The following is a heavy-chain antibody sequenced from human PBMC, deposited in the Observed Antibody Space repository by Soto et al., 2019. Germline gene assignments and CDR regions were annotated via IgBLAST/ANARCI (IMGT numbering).Heavy chain of an antibody. CDR1: GFTFSSYG. CDR3: ARDCSGGSCYLDY. D-gene: IGHD2-15*01. Sequence: QVQLVESGGGVVQPGRSLRLSCAVSGFTFSSYGMHWVRQAPGKGLEWVAGVSYDGRDEFYADSVKGRFTISRDNSKSTLFLQMNSLRVEDTAVYYCARDCSGGSCYLDYWGQGTQVPVSS. CDR2: VSYDGRDE. J-gene: IGHJ4*02. V-gene: IGHV3-30*03.